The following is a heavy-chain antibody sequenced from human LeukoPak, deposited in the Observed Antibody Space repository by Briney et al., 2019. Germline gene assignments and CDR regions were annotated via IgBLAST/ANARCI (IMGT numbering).Heavy chain of an antibody. D-gene: IGHD2-15*01. V-gene: IGHV3-15*01. CDR1: GFTFSNAW. CDR2: IKSITDGGTA. J-gene: IGHJ5*02. Sequence: GGSLRLSCAASGFTFSNAWMTLVRQAPGKGLEWVGRIKSITDGGTADYAAPVKGRFTLSRDDSENTLYLQMNSLKTEDTAVYYCTTEDFLGYSVGIDPWGQGALVTVSS. CDR3: TTEDFLGYSVGIDP.